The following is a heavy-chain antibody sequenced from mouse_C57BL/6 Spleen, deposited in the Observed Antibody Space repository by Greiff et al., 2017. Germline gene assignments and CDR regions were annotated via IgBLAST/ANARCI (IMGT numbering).Heavy chain of an antibody. CDR1: GYSITSGYY. Sequence: ESGPGLVKPSQSLSLTCSVTGYSITSGYYWNWIRQFPGNKLEWMGYISYDGSNNYNPSLKNRISITRDTSKNQFFLKLNSVTTEDTATYYCARPSYDYALAMDYWGQGTSVTVSS. J-gene: IGHJ4*01. CDR2: ISYDGSN. D-gene: IGHD2-4*01. CDR3: ARPSYDYALAMDY. V-gene: IGHV3-6*01.